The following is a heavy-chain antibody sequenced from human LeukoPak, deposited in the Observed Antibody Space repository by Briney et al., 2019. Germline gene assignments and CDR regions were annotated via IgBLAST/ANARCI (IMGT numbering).Heavy chain of an antibody. J-gene: IGHJ4*02. V-gene: IGHV3-7*01. Sequence: GGSLRLSCAAAGITFSTYAMTWVRQAPGKGLEWVGNIKQDGSDKNYMDSVKGRFTISRDNSKNTLYLQMNSLRAEDTAVYYCARDRHDWGQGTLVTVSS. CDR1: GITFSTYA. CDR3: ARDRHD. CDR2: IKQDGSDK.